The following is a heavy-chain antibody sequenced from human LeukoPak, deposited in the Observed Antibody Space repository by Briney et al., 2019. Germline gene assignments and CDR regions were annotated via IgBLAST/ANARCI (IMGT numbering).Heavy chain of an antibody. CDR1: GFTFSTYA. D-gene: IGHD1-26*01. V-gene: IGHV3-23*01. Sequence: GGSLRLSCAASGFTFSTYAMSWVRQAPGKGLEWVSAISSSGDSTYYADSVKGRFTFSRDNSKNTLYVHMNSLRAEDTAIYYCAKDYVGQVPDAFDIWGQGTMVTVSS. CDR2: ISSSGDST. J-gene: IGHJ3*02. CDR3: AKDYVGQVPDAFDI.